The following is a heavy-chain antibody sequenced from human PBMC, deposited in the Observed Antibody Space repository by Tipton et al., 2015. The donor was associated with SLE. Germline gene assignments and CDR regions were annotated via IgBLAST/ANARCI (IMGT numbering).Heavy chain of an antibody. J-gene: IGHJ4*02. CDR1: GFTFGDYA. CDR3: AKGRSSTWYVDS. V-gene: IGHV3-49*04. CDR2: IRSKAYSGTT. Sequence: SLRLSCTASGFTFGDYAMSWVRQAPGKGLEWVGFIRSKAYSGTTEYAASVKGRFTISRDDSKSIAYLQMNSLKTEDTAVYYCAKGRSSTWYVDSWGQGTLVTVSP. D-gene: IGHD6-13*01.